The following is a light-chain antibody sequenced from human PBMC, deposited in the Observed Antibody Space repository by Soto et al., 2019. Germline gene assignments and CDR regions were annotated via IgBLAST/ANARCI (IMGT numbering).Light chain of an antibody. CDR3: QQYGNSPRT. Sequence: EIVLTQSPCTLSLSPGERASLSCRASQSVSNSYLAWYQQKPGQAPRLLIYGASSRATGIPDRFSGSGSGTDFTLTISRLEPEDRAVYYCQQYGNSPRTFGQGTKLLIK. V-gene: IGKV3-20*01. J-gene: IGKJ2*01. CDR1: QSVSNSY. CDR2: GAS.